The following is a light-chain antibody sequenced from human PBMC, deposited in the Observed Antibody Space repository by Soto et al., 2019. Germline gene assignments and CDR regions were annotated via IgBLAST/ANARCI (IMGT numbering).Light chain of an antibody. CDR3: AAWDDSLNGVV. V-gene: IGLV1-44*01. Sequence: QSVLTQPPSASGTPGQRVTISCSGSSSNIGSNTVNWYQQLPGTAPQLLIYSNNQQPSGVPDRFSGSKSGTSASLAISGLQSEDEADYYWAAWDDSLNGVVFGGGTKLTVL. CDR1: SSNIGSNT. J-gene: IGLJ3*02. CDR2: SNN.